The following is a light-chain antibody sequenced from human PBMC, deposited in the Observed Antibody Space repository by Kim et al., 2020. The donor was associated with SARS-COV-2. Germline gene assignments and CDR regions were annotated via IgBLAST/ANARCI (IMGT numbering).Light chain of an antibody. CDR1: SSNIGSNY. CDR2: RNN. Sequence: ELTQPPSASGTPGQRVTISCSGSSSNIGSNYVYWYQHLPGTAPKLLIYRNNQRPSGVPDRFSGSKSGTSASLAISGLRSEDEADYYCAAWDDSLSGHVVFGGGTQLTVL. J-gene: IGLJ2*01. CDR3: AAWDDSLSGHVV. V-gene: IGLV1-47*01.